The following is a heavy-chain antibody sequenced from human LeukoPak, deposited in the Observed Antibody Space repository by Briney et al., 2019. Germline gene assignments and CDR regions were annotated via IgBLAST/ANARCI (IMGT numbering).Heavy chain of an antibody. J-gene: IGHJ4*02. Sequence: GGFRRLSCSASGLTFTTYAMHWVSKAPGKGLEFLSSITNNGDNIFYAYFVKGRFSISSDNSKNTLYVQMNSLGAEDTALYYCAKLGFDSSGSHSLVDYWGQGTPVTVSS. CDR1: GLTFTTYA. CDR2: ITNNGDNI. CDR3: AKLGFDSSGSHSLVDY. D-gene: IGHD3-22*01. V-gene: IGHV3-64*04.